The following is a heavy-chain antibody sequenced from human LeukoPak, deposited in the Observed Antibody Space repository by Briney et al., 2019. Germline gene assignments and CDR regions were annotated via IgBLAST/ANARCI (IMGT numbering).Heavy chain of an antibody. CDR2: IYYSGST. D-gene: IGHD2-2*01. J-gene: IGHJ4*02. CDR3: LGYCSSTSCPRGSY. CDR1: SGSISSSSYY. Sequence: PSETLSLTCTVSSGSISSSSYYWGWIRQPPGKGLEWIGSIYYSGSTYYNPSLKSRVTISVDTSKNQFSLKLSSVTAADTAVYYCLGYCSSTSCPRGSYWGQGTLVTVSS. V-gene: IGHV4-39*01.